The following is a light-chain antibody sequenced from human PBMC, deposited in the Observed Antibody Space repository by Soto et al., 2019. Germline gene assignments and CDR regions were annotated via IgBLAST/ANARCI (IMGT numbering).Light chain of an antibody. V-gene: IGLV2-14*01. CDR2: DVS. CDR1: SSDVGGYSY. CDR3: CSYSGSSFV. Sequence: QFALTQPASVSGSPGQSITISCTGTSSDVGGYSYVSWYQQFPGKAPKLIIYDVSNRPSGVSGRFSGSRSGNTASLTISGLQAEDEAEYYCCSYSGSSFVFGTGTKVTVL. J-gene: IGLJ1*01.